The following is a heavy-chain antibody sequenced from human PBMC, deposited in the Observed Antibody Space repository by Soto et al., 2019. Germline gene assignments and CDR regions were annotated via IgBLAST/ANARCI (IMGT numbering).Heavy chain of an antibody. J-gene: IGHJ4*02. CDR2: ISGSGSRT. V-gene: IGHV3-23*01. CDR3: AKGAGTTNRYLDGF. Sequence: GGSLRLSCAASGFTFSSYAMSWARQAPGKGLEWVSSISGSGSRTYYADSVKGRFTIFRDDSKNTLYLQMNSLSAEDTAVYYCAKGAGTTNRYLDGFWGQGTLVTVSS. CDR1: GFTFSSYA. D-gene: IGHD3-9*01.